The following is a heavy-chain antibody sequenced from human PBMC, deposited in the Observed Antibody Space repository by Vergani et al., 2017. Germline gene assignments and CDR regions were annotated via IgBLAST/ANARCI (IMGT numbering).Heavy chain of an antibody. Sequence: QLQLQESGPGLVKPSETLSLTCTVSGGSISSSSYYWGWIRQPPGKGLEWIGSIYYSGSTYYNPSLKSRVTMSVDTSKNQFSLKLSSVTAADTAVYYCARDSVATISLGFDAFDIWGQGTMVTVSS. J-gene: IGHJ3*02. CDR3: ARDSVATISLGFDAFDI. CDR2: IYYSGST. V-gene: IGHV4-39*07. D-gene: IGHD3-3*01. CDR1: GGSISSSSYY.